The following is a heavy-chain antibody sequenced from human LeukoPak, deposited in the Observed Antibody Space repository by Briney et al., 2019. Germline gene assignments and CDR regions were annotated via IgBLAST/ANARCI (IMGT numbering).Heavy chain of an antibody. J-gene: IGHJ4*02. V-gene: IGHV4-34*01. CDR3: ARGGGSSGWYLDY. CDR2: INHSGST. Sequence: PSETLSLTCAVYGGSFSGYYWSWIRQPPGKGLEWIGEINHSGSTNYNPSLKSRVTISVDTSKNQFSLKLSSVTAADTAVYYCARGGGSSGWYLDYWGQGILVTVSS. D-gene: IGHD6-19*01. CDR1: GGSFSGYY.